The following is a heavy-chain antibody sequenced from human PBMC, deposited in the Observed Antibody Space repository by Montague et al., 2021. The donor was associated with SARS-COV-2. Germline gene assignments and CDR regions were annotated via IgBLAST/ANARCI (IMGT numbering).Heavy chain of an antibody. CDR3: ARACVYTGVVGSYMDD. J-gene: IGHJ6*03. CDR1: GGSISSTNHY. D-gene: IGHD5-18*01. V-gene: IGHV4-39*01. CDR2: IYYRGSS. Sequence: SETLSLTCTVSGGSISSTNHYWSWTRQTPGKGLEWIGNIYYRGSSYSNPSLESRVTLSVDTSKNQFYLKVTSVTAADTAVYYCARACVYTGVVGSYMDDWGQGTPVTVSS.